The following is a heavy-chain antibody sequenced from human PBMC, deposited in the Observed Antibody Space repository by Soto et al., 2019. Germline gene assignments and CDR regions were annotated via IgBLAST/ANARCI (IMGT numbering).Heavy chain of an antibody. D-gene: IGHD6-13*01. J-gene: IGHJ4*02. CDR2: ISGSGGST. CDR3: AKETSSTWFPLDY. CDR1: GFTFSSYA. Sequence: EVQLLESGGGLVQPGGSLRLSCAASGFTFSSYAMSWVRQAPGKGLEWVSAISGSGGSTYYADSVKGRFTISSDHSRNTRYLQMNSLRAEDTAVYYCAKETSSTWFPLDYWGQGTLVTVSS. V-gene: IGHV3-23*01.